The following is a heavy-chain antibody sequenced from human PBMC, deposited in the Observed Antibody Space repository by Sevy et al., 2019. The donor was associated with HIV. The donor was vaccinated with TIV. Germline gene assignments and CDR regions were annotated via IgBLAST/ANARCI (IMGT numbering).Heavy chain of an antibody. Sequence: SETLSLTYTVSGGSFTSSDSYWSWIRQPPGEGLEWIGYIHYTGGPYYNPFLKGRVAISVDTSGKQFSLKLSFLTAADTAVYYCASKRGYNDGPFDYWGQGTLVTVSS. D-gene: IGHD5-12*01. CDR3: ASKRGYNDGPFDY. V-gene: IGHV4-30-4*01. CDR2: IHYTGGP. J-gene: IGHJ4*02. CDR1: GGSFTSSDSY.